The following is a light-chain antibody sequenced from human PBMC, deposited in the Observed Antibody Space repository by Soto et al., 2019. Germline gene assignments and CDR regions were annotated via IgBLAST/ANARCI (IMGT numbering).Light chain of an antibody. Sequence: MVLTQSPGTLSLSPGERATLSCRASQPITSRYLAWYQHQPGQAPRLLIYRTFARAPGIPDRFSGGGSGTDFTLTISTLEREDFAVYYCKQYDTSPPSFGQGTRLDIK. J-gene: IGKJ5*01. CDR2: RTF. V-gene: IGKV3-20*01. CDR3: KQYDTSPPS. CDR1: QPITSRY.